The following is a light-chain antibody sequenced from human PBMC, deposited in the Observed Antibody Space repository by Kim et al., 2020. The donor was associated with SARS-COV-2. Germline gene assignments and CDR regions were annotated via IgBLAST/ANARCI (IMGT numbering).Light chain of an antibody. CDR1: QSVGTF. Sequence: EIILTQSPATLSLSPGERATLSCRASQSVGTFLAWYQQHPGQSPRLLIYDTFNRATGIPARFSGSWSGTDFTLTISSLEPEDFAVYYCQQRASWPLTVGGGTKVDIK. J-gene: IGKJ4*01. V-gene: IGKV3-11*01. CDR3: QQRASWPLT. CDR2: DTF.